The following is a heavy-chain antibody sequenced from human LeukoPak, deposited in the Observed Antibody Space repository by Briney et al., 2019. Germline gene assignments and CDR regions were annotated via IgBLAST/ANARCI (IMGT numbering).Heavy chain of an antibody. CDR2: IYHSGNT. V-gene: IGHV4-30-4*08. Sequence: SETLSLTCTVSGGSISSGDYFWSWIRQPPGRGLEWIGYIYHSGNTYYNPSLKSRLTMSVDTSKNQLSLKLSSVTAADTAVYYCARRKYSPLDYFDYWGQGTLVTVSS. CDR3: ARRKYSPLDYFDY. CDR1: GGSISSGDYF. J-gene: IGHJ4*02. D-gene: IGHD1-26*01.